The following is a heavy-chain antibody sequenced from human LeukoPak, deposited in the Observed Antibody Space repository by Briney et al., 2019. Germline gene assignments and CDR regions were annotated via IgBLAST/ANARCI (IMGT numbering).Heavy chain of an antibody. J-gene: IGHJ5*02. Sequence: GGSLRLSCAASGFTFSSYAISWVRQAPGKGLEWVSAISGSGGSTYYADSVKGRFTISRDNSKNTLYLQMNSLRAEDTAVYYCAKDKMTTYCGGDCYFGWFDPWGQGTLVTVSS. D-gene: IGHD2-21*02. CDR3: AKDKMTTYCGGDCYFGWFDP. CDR1: GFTFSSYA. CDR2: ISGSGGST. V-gene: IGHV3-23*01.